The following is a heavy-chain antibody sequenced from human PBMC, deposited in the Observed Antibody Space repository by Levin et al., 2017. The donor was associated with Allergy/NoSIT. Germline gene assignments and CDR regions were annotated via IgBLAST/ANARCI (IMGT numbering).Heavy chain of an antibody. Sequence: SCAASGFTFSSHSMDWVRQAPGKGLEWVSSISSSSSYIYYADSVKGRFTISRDNAKNSLYLQMNSLRAEDTAVYYCARELAVAGTPNYYGMDVLGQGTTVTVSS. CDR1: GFTFSSHS. J-gene: IGHJ6*02. V-gene: IGHV3-21*01. CDR2: ISSSSSYI. D-gene: IGHD6-19*01. CDR3: ARELAVAGTPNYYGMDV.